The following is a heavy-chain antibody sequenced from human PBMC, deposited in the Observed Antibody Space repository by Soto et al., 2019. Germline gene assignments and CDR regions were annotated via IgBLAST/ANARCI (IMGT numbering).Heavy chain of an antibody. CDR3: ARSFGVAAARPFDY. CDR2: IYYSGST. V-gene: IGHV4-39*07. J-gene: IGHJ4*02. Sequence: PSETLSLTFTVSGGSISSSSFHCGWIRQPPGKGLEWIGSIYYSGSTYYSPSLKSRVTISVDTSKNQFSLKLSSVTAADTAVYYCARSFGVAAARPFDYWGQGTLVT. CDR1: GGSISSSSFH. D-gene: IGHD2-15*01.